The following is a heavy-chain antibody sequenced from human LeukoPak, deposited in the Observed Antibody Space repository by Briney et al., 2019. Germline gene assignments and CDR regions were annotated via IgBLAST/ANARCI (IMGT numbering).Heavy chain of an antibody. J-gene: IGHJ6*03. Sequence: ASVKVSCKASGYTFTSYDINWVRQATGQGLEWMGWMNPNSGNTGYAQKFQGRVTMTRNTSISTAYMELSSLRSEDTAVYYCATFRPRGAYYYYYMDVWGKGTTVTVSS. CDR3: ATFRPRGAYYYYYMDV. V-gene: IGHV1-8*01. CDR1: GYTFTSYD. D-gene: IGHD6-25*01. CDR2: MNPNSGNT.